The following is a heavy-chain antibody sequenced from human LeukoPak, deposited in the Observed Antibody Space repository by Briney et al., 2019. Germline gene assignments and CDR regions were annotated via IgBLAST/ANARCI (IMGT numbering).Heavy chain of an antibody. CDR3: ARETRTDAFDI. V-gene: IGHV3-30-3*01. CDR2: ISYDGSNK. J-gene: IGHJ3*02. Sequence: GGSLRLSCAASGFTFSSYAMHWVRQAPGKGLEWVAVISYDGSNKYYADSVKGRFTISRDNSKNTLYLQMNSLRAEDTAVYYCARETRTDAFDIWGQGTMVTVSS. D-gene: IGHD1-14*01. CDR1: GFTFSSYA.